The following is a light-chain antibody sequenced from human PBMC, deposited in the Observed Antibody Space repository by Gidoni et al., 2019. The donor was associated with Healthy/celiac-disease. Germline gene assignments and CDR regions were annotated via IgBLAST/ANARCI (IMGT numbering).Light chain of an antibody. Sequence: DIVMTQSPDSLAVSLGERATINCKSSQSVLYSSNNKNYFAWYQQKPGQPPKLLIYWASTRESGVPDRFSGRGSGKDFTLTISSLQAEDVAVYYCQQYFSTPYTFGQGTKLEIK. CDR1: QSVLYSSNNKNY. CDR2: WAS. V-gene: IGKV4-1*01. J-gene: IGKJ2*01. CDR3: QQYFSTPYT.